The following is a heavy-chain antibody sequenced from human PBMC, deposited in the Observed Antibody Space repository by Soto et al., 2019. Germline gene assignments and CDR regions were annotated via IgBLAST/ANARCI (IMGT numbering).Heavy chain of an antibody. CDR1: GFTFSSYG. J-gene: IGHJ6*02. V-gene: IGHV3-33*01. D-gene: IGHD3-3*01. CDR2: IWYDGSNK. CDR3: ARESITIFGVVLEGSSGMDV. Sequence: PGGSLRLSCAASGFTFSSYGMHWVRQAPGKGLEWVAVIWYDGSNKYYADSVKGRFTISRDNSKNTLYLQMNSLRAEDTAVYYCARESITIFGVVLEGSSGMDVWGQGTTVTVSS.